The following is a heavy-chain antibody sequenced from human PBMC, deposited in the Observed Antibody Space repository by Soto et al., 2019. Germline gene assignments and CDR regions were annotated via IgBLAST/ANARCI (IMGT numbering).Heavy chain of an antibody. J-gene: IGHJ4*02. V-gene: IGHV3-30-3*01. CDR1: GFTFSSYA. D-gene: IGHD3-22*01. CDR2: ISYDGSNK. CDR3: ARDSGDYYDSSGYYLCYFDY. Sequence: PGGSLRLSCAASGFTFSSYAMHWVRQAPGKGLEWVAVISYDGSNKYYADSVKGRFTISRDNSKNTLYLQMNSLRAEDTAVYYCARDSGDYYDSSGYYLCYFDYWGQGTLVNVSS.